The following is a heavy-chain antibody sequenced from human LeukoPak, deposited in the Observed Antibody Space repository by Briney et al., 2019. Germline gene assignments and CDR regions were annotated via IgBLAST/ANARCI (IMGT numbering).Heavy chain of an antibody. CDR3: ARGVYYDYVWGSYRPYYFDY. V-gene: IGHV4-30-2*01. D-gene: IGHD3-16*02. Sequence: PSETLSLTCAVSGGSISSGGYSWSWIRQPPGKGLEWIGYIYHSGSTYYNPSLKSRVTISVDRSKNQFSLKLSSVTAADTAVYYCARGVYYDYVWGSYRPYYFDYWGQGTLVTVSS. J-gene: IGHJ4*02. CDR1: GGSISSGGYS. CDR2: IYHSGST.